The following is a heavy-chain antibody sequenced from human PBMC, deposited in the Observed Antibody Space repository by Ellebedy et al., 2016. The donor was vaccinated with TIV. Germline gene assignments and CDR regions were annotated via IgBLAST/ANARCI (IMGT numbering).Heavy chain of an antibody. CDR2: ISSSSSYI. J-gene: IGHJ6*02. D-gene: IGHD3-10*01. V-gene: IGHV3-21*01. Sequence: GGSLRLSXAASGFTFSSYSMNWVRQAPGKGLEWVSSISSSSSYIYYADSVKGRFTISRDNAKNSLYLQMNSLRAEDTAVYYCARDYPTGLWFGELFPYGMDVWGQGTTVTVSS. CDR1: GFTFSSYS. CDR3: ARDYPTGLWFGELFPYGMDV.